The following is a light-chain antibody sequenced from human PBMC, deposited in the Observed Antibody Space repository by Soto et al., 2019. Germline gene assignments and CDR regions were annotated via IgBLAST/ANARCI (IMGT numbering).Light chain of an antibody. Sequence: QSVLTQPPSVSGAPGQRVTISCTGSSSNIGAGYDVHWYQQFPGTAPKLLIYGNSNRPSGVPDRFSDSKSGTSASLAITGLQAEDEADYYCQSYDNSLSGSYVFGTGTKVTVL. CDR3: QSYDNSLSGSYV. CDR2: GNS. V-gene: IGLV1-40*01. J-gene: IGLJ1*01. CDR1: SSNIGAGYD.